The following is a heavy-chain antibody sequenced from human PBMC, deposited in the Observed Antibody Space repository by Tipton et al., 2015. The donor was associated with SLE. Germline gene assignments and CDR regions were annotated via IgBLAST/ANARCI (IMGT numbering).Heavy chain of an antibody. CDR3: ARDGRPARPGYNP. V-gene: IGHV1-18*01. CDR1: GYTFTSYG. D-gene: IGHD5-18*01. J-gene: IGHJ5*02. Sequence: QSGPEVKKPGASVKVSCKASGYTFTSYGFSWVRQAPGQGLEWMGWISAYNGNTKYAQKFQGRVTMTTDTSTTTAYMGLKSLRTDDTAVYYCARDGRPARPGYNPWGQGTLVTVSS. CDR2: ISAYNGNT.